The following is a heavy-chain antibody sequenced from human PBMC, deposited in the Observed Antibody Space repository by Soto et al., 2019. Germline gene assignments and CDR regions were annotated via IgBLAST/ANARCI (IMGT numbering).Heavy chain of an antibody. Sequence: QVQLQESGPRLVKPLETLSLSCSVSGGSVRSDDYFWSWIRQPPGKALEWMGYISHSGTAYYNPSLKSRPAMSIDTSNKQFSLRLRSVTAADTATYYCARGHYDILTGYYVRYFDYWGRGTRVSVSS. CDR1: GGSVRSDDYF. D-gene: IGHD3-9*01. CDR3: ARGHYDILTGYYVRYFDY. V-gene: IGHV4-30-4*01. J-gene: IGHJ4*02. CDR2: ISHSGTA.